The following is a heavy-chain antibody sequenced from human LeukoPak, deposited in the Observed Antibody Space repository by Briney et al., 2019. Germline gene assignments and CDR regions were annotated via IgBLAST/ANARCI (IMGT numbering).Heavy chain of an antibody. J-gene: IGHJ5*02. V-gene: IGHV1-69*05. D-gene: IGHD6-13*01. CDR2: IIPIFGTV. Sequence: ASVKVSCKASGGTFSSYAISWVRQAPGQGLECMGGIIPIFGTVNYAQKFEGRVTITTDESTRTAYMEMRRLRSEDTAVYYCARGKAPDSSSWYAWFDPWGQGTLVTVSS. CDR3: ARGKAPDSSSWYAWFDP. CDR1: GGTFSSYA.